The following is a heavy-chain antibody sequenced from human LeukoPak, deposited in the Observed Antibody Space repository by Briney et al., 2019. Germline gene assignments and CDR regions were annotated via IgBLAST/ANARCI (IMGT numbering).Heavy chain of an antibody. J-gene: IGHJ4*02. CDR2: ISYDGSNK. CDR1: GFTFSSYG. Sequence: GGSLRLSCAASGFTFSSYGMHWVRQAPGKGLEWEAVISYDGSNKYYADSVKGRFTTSRDNSKNTLYLQMNSLRAEDTAVYYCASGRYGSGSYEFDYWGQGTLVTVSS. V-gene: IGHV3-30*03. CDR3: ASGRYGSGSYEFDY. D-gene: IGHD3-10*01.